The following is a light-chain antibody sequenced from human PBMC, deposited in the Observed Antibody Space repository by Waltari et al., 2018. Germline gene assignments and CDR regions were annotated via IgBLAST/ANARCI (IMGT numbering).Light chain of an antibody. V-gene: IGLV2-14*01. CDR2: DVS. Sequence: QSPLPHPAPVSGTPARSTPISDTGTSRAVVGSNYVPWYQQHPGKAPILMIYDVSKRPSGVSNRFSGSKSGNTASLTISGLQAEDEADYYCSSYTSSSAVVFGGGTKLTVL. CDR3: SSYTSSSAVV. J-gene: IGLJ2*01. CDR1: SRAVVGSNY.